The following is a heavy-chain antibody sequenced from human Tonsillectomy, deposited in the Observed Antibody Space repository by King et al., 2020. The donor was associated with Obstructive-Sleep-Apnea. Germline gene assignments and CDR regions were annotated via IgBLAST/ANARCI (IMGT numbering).Heavy chain of an antibody. CDR2: ISGYNGNT. CDR3: ARGGHCRCGSCYSRTYYNGMHV. Sequence: QLVQSGAEVKKPGASLKVSCQTSGYTFTKYGISWVRQASGQGLEWMGWISGYNGNTNHAQKFQGKVTMTIDTSTSTAYMELRSLRSDDTGTYYCARGGHCRCGSCYSRTYYNGMHVWGRGTTVTVSS. CDR1: GYTFTKYG. V-gene: IGHV1-18*01. J-gene: IGHJ6*02. D-gene: IGHD2-15*01.